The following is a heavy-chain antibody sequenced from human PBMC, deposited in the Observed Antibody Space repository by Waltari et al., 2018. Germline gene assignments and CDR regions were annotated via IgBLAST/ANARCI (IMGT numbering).Heavy chain of an antibody. Sequence: QMQLVQSGPEVKKPGTSVMVSFKASGFTFTSSAGQWVRKARGQRLEWIGGIVVGNGNTNYAQKFQDRVTITRDMSTRTAYMELSSLRSEDTAVYYCAAAGLSGSYYACDYWAQG. D-gene: IGHD3-10*01. CDR3: AAAGLSGSYYACDY. V-gene: IGHV1-58*01. CDR1: GFTFTSSA. CDR2: IVVGNGNT. J-gene: IGHJ4*02.